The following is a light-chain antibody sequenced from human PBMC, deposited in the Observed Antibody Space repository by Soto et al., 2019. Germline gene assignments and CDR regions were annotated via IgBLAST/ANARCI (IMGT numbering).Light chain of an antibody. Sequence: DFQLTQSPSSLSASVGDRVTITCRASQGFSNALAWFQQKPGKVPKLLIYAASTLQSGVPSRFSGSGSGTDFTLTISSLQPEDVANYYCQKYDTAPLTFGGGTKAEIK. CDR2: AAS. CDR1: QGFSNA. J-gene: IGKJ4*01. CDR3: QKYDTAPLT. V-gene: IGKV1-27*01.